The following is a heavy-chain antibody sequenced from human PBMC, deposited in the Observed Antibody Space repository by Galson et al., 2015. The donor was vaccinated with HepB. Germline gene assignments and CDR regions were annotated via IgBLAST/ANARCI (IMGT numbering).Heavy chain of an antibody. CDR2: LNPDGNAK. D-gene: IGHD3-22*01. Sequence: QTPRKGLEWVTNLNPDGNAKYYADSVEGRFTISRDNAKNSLYLQMNRLTDEDTAVYFCVRDALGGYDFWGQGTMVTVSA. V-gene: IGHV3-7*03. CDR3: VRDALGGYDF. J-gene: IGHJ3*01.